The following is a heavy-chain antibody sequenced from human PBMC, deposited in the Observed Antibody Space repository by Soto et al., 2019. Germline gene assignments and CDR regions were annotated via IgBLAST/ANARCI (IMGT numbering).Heavy chain of an antibody. D-gene: IGHD6-19*01. CDR2: IKHDGTEK. J-gene: IGHJ4*02. V-gene: IGHV3-7*02. CDR3: AGGTGWFIVD. Sequence: EVQLVESGGGLVQPGGSLRLSCAASGFTFSSYWMNWVRQAPGKGLEWVANIKHDGTEKHYVDSVKDRFTISRDNAKSSLHLQLNSLRADDTAVYYCAGGTGWFIVDWGQGTLVTVSS. CDR1: GFTFSSYW.